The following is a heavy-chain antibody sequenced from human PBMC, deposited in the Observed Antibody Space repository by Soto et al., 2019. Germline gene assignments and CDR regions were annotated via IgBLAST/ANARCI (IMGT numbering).Heavy chain of an antibody. V-gene: IGHV4-34*01. D-gene: IGHD3-22*01. CDR1: GGSFSGYY. CDR3: ARTPLYYYDSSGYLGYFDY. Sequence: PSETLSLTCAVYGGSFSGYYWSWIRQPPGKGLEWIGEINHSGSTNYNPSLKSRVTISVDTSKNQFSLKLSSVTAADTAVYYCARTPLYYYDSSGYLGYFDYWGQGTLVT. J-gene: IGHJ4*02. CDR2: INHSGST.